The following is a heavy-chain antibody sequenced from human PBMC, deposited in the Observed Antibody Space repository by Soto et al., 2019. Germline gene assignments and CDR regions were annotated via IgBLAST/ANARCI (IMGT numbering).Heavy chain of an antibody. D-gene: IGHD3-9*01. J-gene: IGHJ5*02. CDR1: GYSFTSYW. CDR2: IYPGDSDT. Sequence: GESLKISCKGSGYSFTSYWIGWVRQMPGKGLEWMGIIYPGDSDTRYSPSFQGQVTISADKSISTAYLQWSSLKASDTAMYFCLRLGYDILTGYYFPNWFDPWGQGTLVTVSS. CDR3: LRLGYDILTGYYFPNWFDP. V-gene: IGHV5-51*01.